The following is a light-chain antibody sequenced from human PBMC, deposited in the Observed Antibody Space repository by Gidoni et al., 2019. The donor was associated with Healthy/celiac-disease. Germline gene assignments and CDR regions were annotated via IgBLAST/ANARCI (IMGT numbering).Light chain of an antibody. CDR2: GNS. CDR3: QSYDSSQGNWV. Sequence: QSVLTQPPSVSGAPGQRVTISCTGSSSNIGAGYYVHWYQQLPGTAPKLLIYGNSNRPSGVPDRFSGSKSGTSASLAITGLQAEDEADYYCQSYDSSQGNWVFGGGTKLTVL. J-gene: IGLJ3*02. V-gene: IGLV1-40*01. CDR1: SSNIGAGYY.